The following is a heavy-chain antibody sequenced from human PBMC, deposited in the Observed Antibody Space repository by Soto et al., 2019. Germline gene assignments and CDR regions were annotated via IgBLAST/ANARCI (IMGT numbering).Heavy chain of an antibody. CDR1: GFTFDDYT. V-gene: IGHV3-43*01. CDR2: ISWDGGST. CDR3: AKDGEQQLVEPVRYYGMDV. D-gene: IGHD6-13*01. Sequence: EVQLVESGGVVVQPGGSLRLSCAASGFTFDDYTMHWVRQAPGKGLEWVSLISWDGGSTYYADSVKGRFTISRDNSKNSLYLQMNSLRTEDTALYYCAKDGEQQLVEPVRYYGMDVWGQGTTVTVSS. J-gene: IGHJ6*02.